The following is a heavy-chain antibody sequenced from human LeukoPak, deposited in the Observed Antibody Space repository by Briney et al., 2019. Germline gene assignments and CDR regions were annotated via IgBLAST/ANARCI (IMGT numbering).Heavy chain of an antibody. D-gene: IGHD5-24*01. CDR2: IYYSGST. Sequence: SETLSLTCTVSGGSISSGDYSWSWIRQHPGKGLEWIGSIYYSGSTYYNPSLKSRVTISVDTSKNQFSLKLSSVTAADTAVYYCARRRLQLAFDIWGQGTMVTVSS. CDR1: GGSISSGDYS. CDR3: ARRRLQLAFDI. V-gene: IGHV4-39*01. J-gene: IGHJ3*02.